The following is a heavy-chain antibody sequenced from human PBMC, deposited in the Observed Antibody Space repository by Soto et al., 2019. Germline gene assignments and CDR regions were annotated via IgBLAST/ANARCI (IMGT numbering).Heavy chain of an antibody. J-gene: IGHJ4*02. CDR2: IYYSGST. Sequence: PSETLSLTCSVSGGSISSGDYYWNWIRQPPGKGLEWIGHIYYSGSTYYNSSLKSRVTISLDTSKNQFSLKLSSVTAADTAVYYCARTLYSYGPRFDYWGQGTLVTVSS. CDR3: ARTLYSYGPRFDY. V-gene: IGHV4-30-4*01. D-gene: IGHD5-18*01. CDR1: GGSISSGDYY.